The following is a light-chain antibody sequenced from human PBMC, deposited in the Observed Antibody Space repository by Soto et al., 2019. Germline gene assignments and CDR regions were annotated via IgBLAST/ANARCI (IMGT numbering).Light chain of an antibody. CDR3: QHYNNWPIT. Sequence: EIVLTQSPATLSVSPGERATLSCRASQSISSSLAWYQQKPGQAPRLLMYGASTRATGIPHRFSGSGFGTDFTLTISSLQSEDFAVYYCQHYNNWPITFGQGTRLEIK. V-gene: IGKV3-15*01. CDR1: QSISSS. J-gene: IGKJ5*01. CDR2: GAS.